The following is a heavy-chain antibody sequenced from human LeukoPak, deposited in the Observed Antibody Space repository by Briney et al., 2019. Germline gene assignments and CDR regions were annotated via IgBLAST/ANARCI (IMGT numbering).Heavy chain of an antibody. J-gene: IGHJ4*02. CDR1: RYTFTGYG. CDR3: ARNYYDNSGYYYFDY. V-gene: IGHV1-18*01. CDR2: ISGYNDNT. D-gene: IGHD3-22*01. Sequence: ASVKVSCKASRYTFTGYGITWVRQAPGQGLEWMGWISGYNDNTKYAQKLQGRVTMTTDTSMSTAYMELRSPRSDDTTVYYCARNYYDNSGYYYFDYWGQGTLVTVSS.